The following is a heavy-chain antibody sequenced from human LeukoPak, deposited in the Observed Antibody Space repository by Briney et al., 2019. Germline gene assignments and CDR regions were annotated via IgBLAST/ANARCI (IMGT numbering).Heavy chain of an antibody. CDR2: ISSTSSYI. J-gene: IGHJ6*02. V-gene: IGHV3-21*01. CDR1: RFTFSSYS. Sequence: GGSLRLSCAASRFTFSSYSMNWVRQAPGKGLEWVLSISSTSSYIYYAHSVKGRFTISRDNSKNSLYLQMNSLRAEDTAVYYCARVLGIAAPGYHYYGMDVWGQGTTVTVSS. D-gene: IGHD6-13*01. CDR3: ARVLGIAAPGYHYYGMDV.